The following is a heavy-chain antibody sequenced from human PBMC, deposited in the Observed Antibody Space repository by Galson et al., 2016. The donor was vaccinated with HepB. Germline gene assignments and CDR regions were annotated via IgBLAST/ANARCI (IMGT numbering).Heavy chain of an antibody. J-gene: IGHJ4*02. CDR1: GYSFTSYW. D-gene: IGHD2-15*01. V-gene: IGHV5-51*01. CDR3: ARQPDCSGGGCYPVGDY. Sequence: QSGAEVKKPGESLKISCKGSGYSFTSYWIGWVRQMPGKGLEWMGIIYPGISDTRYSPSFQGQVTISVDKSISTAYLQGSSPKASDTAMYYCARQPDCSGGGCYPVGDYWGQGTLVTVSS. CDR2: IYPGISDT.